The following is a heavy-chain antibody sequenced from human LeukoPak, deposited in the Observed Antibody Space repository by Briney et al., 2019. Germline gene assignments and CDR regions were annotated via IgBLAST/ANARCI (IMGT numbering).Heavy chain of an antibody. D-gene: IGHD6-6*01. V-gene: IGHV1-18*01. CDR3: ARATAQLETSHGFDY. CDR2: ISAYNGNT. Sequence: ASVKVSCKASGYTFTSYGISWVRQAPGQGLEWMGWISAYNGNTNYAQKLQGRVTMTTDTSTSTAYMELRSLRSDDTAVYYCARATAQLETSHGFDYWGQGTLVTVSS. J-gene: IGHJ4*02. CDR1: GYTFTSYG.